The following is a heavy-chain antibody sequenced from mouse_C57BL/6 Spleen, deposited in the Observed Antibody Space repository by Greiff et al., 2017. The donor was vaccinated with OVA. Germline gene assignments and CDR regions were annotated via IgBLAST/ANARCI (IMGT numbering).Heavy chain of an antibody. CDR2: ISDGGSYT. Sequence: EVKVVESGGGLVKPGGSLKLSCAASGFTFSSYAMSWVRQTPEKRLEWVATISDGGSYTYYPDNVKGRFTISRDNAKNNLYLQMSHLKSEDTAMYYCAREGGYGYEAWFAYWGQGTLVTVSA. D-gene: IGHD2-2*01. J-gene: IGHJ3*01. CDR1: GFTFSSYA. V-gene: IGHV5-4*01. CDR3: AREGGYGYEAWFAY.